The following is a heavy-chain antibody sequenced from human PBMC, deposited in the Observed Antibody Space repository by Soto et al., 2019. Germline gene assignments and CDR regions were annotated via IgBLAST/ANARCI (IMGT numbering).Heavy chain of an antibody. V-gene: IGHV1-18*01. CDR2: ISAYNGNT. CDR1: CYTFTSYG. J-gene: IGHJ3*02. Sequence: ASVKVACKASCYTFTSYGISWVRQAPGQGLEWMGWISAYNGNTNYAQKLQGRVTMTTDTSTSTAYMELRSLRSDDTAVYYCARGGITMILDAFDIWGQGTMVTVSS. CDR3: ARGGITMILDAFDI. D-gene: IGHD3-22*01.